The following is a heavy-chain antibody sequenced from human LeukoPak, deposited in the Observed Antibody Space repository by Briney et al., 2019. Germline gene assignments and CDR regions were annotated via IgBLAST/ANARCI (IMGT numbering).Heavy chain of an antibody. Sequence: GGSLRLSCAASGFTFSNAWMSWVRQAPGKGLEWVGRIKSKTDGGTTDYAAPVKGRFTISRDDSKNTLYLQMNSLKTEDTAVYYCTTTEGYSSGWYDYYYYMDVWGKGTTVTISS. V-gene: IGHV3-15*01. D-gene: IGHD6-19*01. CDR2: IKSKTDGGTT. CDR1: GFTFSNAW. CDR3: TTTEGYSSGWYDYYYYMDV. J-gene: IGHJ6*03.